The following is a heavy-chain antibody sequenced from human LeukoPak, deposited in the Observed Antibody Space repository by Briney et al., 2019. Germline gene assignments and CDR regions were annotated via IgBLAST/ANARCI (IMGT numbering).Heavy chain of an antibody. D-gene: IGHD2-8*01. CDR3: SRENGAVSPLRY. J-gene: IGHJ4*02. Sequence: SETLSLTCGVPGGSITTNNWWSCARQPPGQGLEWIGEIHLSGRTNYNPSLNSQVTFALDTSKNHLSLSLTSVTAADTAVYYCSRENGAVSPLRYWGEGPLVSVPS. V-gene: IGHV4-4*02. CDR1: GGSITTNNW. CDR2: IHLSGRT.